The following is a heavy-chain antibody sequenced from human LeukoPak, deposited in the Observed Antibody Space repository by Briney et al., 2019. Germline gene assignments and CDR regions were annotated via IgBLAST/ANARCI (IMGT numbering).Heavy chain of an antibody. CDR2: INHSGST. CDR1: GGSFSGYY. V-gene: IGHV4-34*01. D-gene: IGHD3-10*01. CDR3: ARGMGYYGSGSYTYYYYYYGMDV. J-gene: IGHJ6*02. Sequence: SETLSLTCAVYGGSFSGYYWSWIRQPPGKGLEWIGEINHSGSTNYNPSLKSRVTISVDTSKNQFSLKLSSVTAADTAVYYCARGMGYYGSGSYTYYYYYYGMDVWGQGTTVTVSS.